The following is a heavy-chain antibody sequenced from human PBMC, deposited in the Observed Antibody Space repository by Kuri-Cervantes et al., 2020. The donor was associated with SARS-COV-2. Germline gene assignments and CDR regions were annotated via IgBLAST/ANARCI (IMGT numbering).Heavy chain of an antibody. Sequence: GGSLRLSCAASGFTFDDYGMSWVRQAPGKGLEWVSGINWNGGSTGYADSVKGRFTISRDNAKNSLYLQMNSLRAEDTAVYYCAKVLGVVAAYDAFDIWGQGTMVTVSS. CDR1: GFTFDDYG. D-gene: IGHD2-15*01. V-gene: IGHV3-20*04. CDR2: INWNGGST. CDR3: AKVLGVVAAYDAFDI. J-gene: IGHJ3*02.